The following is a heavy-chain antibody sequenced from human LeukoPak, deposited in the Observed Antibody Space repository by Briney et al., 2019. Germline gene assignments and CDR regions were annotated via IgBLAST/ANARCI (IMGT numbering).Heavy chain of an antibody. Sequence: GGSLRLSCAASGFIFSGYTMNWVRQAPGKGLERVSGISGSGASTYYADSVKGRFTISRDNYRNTLSLQMNSLRAEDTAVYYCAKGPGTLNWGQGTLVTVSS. J-gene: IGHJ4*02. D-gene: IGHD1-7*01. CDR3: AKGPGTLN. V-gene: IGHV3-23*01. CDR2: ISGSGAST. CDR1: GFIFSGYT.